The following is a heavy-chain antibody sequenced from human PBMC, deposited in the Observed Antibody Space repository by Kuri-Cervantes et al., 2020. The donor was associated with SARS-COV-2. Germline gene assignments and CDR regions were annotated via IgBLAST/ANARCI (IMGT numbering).Heavy chain of an antibody. Sequence: SCTVSGGSINSGGYYWSWIRQHPGKGLEWIGYIYYSGSTYYNPSLKSRVTISVDTSKNQFSLKLSSVTAADTAVYYCARYFYYDSSGYYNAFDIWGQGTMVTVSS. CDR1: GGSINSGGYY. CDR2: IYYSGST. V-gene: IGHV4-31*02. J-gene: IGHJ3*02. CDR3: ARYFYYDSSGYYNAFDI. D-gene: IGHD3-22*01.